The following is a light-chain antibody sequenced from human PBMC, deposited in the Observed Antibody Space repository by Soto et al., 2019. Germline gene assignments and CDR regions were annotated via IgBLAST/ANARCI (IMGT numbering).Light chain of an antibody. CDR1: SSNIGAGYD. V-gene: IGLV1-40*01. CDR2: DNN. J-gene: IGLJ2*01. Sequence: QSVLTQPPSVSGAPGQRVTISCTGSSSNIGAGYDVHWYQQLPGTAPKVLIYDNNKRPSGVPDRFSGSKSGTSASLAITGLQAEDEADYYCHSYDVSLSGPVFGGGTKLTVL. CDR3: HSYDVSLSGPV.